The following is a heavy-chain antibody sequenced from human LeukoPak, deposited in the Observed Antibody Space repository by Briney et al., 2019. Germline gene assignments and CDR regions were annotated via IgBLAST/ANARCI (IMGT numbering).Heavy chain of an antibody. CDR2: IWFDGTDGPDK. V-gene: IGHV3-33*06. Sequence: PGGSLRLSCAACGFSFRTFAMVGVRQAPGRGREGVAAIWFDGTDGPDKNYADSVRGQFLISRDNSKNTLFLQMNSLRAEDTGVYYCAKEAGSGWRSFDNWGQGTLVTVSS. J-gene: IGHJ4*02. D-gene: IGHD6-19*01. CDR3: AKEAGSGWRSFDN. CDR1: GFSFRTFA.